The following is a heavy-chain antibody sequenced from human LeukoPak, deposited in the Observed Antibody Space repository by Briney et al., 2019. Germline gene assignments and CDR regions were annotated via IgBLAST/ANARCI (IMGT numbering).Heavy chain of an antibody. CDR2: ISSSGSTT. CDR1: GFTFSSYE. D-gene: IGHD1-26*01. Sequence: GGSLRLSCAASGFTFSSYEMNWVRQAPGKGLEWVSYISSSGSTTYYADSVKGRFTISRDNSQNTLYLQMNSLRAEDTAVYYCAKCISGSYPNKPYDYWGQGALVTVSS. J-gene: IGHJ4*02. V-gene: IGHV3-48*03. CDR3: AKCISGSYPNKPYDY.